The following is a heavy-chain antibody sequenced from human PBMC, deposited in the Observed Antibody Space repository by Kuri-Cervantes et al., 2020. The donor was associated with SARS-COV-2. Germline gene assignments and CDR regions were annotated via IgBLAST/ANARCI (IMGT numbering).Heavy chain of an antibody. J-gene: IGHJ4*02. Sequence: GGSLRLSCAAAGFVFDDFVMTWVRQSPGKGLEWVSSINWNSANIHYEDSVKGRFTISRDNAKNSLYLQMNSLRAEDTAVYYCASSSGSYKEFDYWGQGTLVTVSS. CDR1: GFVFDDFV. D-gene: IGHD1-26*01. CDR3: ASSSGSYKEFDY. V-gene: IGHV3-20*04. CDR2: INWNSANI.